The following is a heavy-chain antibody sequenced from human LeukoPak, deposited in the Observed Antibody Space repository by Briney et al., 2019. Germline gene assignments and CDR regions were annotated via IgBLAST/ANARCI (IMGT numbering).Heavy chain of an antibody. J-gene: IGHJ4*02. V-gene: IGHV3-23*01. CDR1: GFTFSSYA. Sequence: GGSLRLSCAASGFTFSSYAMSWVRQAPGKGLEWVSAISGSGGSTYYADSVKGRFTISRDNSKNTLYLQMNSLRAEDTAVYYCAKSGYSYGYVAYFDYWGQGTLVTVSS. CDR2: ISGSGGST. CDR3: AKSGYSYGYVAYFDY. D-gene: IGHD5-18*01.